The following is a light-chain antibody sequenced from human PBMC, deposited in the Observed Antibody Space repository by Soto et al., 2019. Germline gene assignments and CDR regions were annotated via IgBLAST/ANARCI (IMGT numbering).Light chain of an antibody. Sequence: AIHLTQPPSSLSASVGDRVTITCRASQGISSALAWCQQKPGKPPKLLLYDASSLESGATSRFSGSGSGTDFTLTLSSLQPEDYATYYCQQFNSYPITFGQGTLLEIK. CDR3: QQFNSYPIT. J-gene: IGKJ5*01. V-gene: IGKV1-13*02. CDR2: DAS. CDR1: QGISSA.